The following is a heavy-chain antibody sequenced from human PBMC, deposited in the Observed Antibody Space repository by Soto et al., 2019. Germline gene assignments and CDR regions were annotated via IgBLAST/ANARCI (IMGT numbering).Heavy chain of an antibody. CDR1: GFTFSRYD. D-gene: IGHD1-26*01. CDR2: IGTAGHT. J-gene: IGHJ2*01. Sequence: EVPLVESGGGLVQPGGSLRLSCAASGFTFSRYDMHWVRQATGKGLEWVSAIGTAGHTYYPGSVRGRFTIYRENAKNSLYLQMNSRRDGDTAVYYCARAVGARPSWHFDLWGRGTLVTVSS. CDR3: ARAVGARPSWHFDL. V-gene: IGHV3-13*01.